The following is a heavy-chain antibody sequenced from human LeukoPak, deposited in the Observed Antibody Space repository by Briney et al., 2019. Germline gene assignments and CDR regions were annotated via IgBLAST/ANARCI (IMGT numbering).Heavy chain of an antibody. CDR3: AKRFYSSGWYPCDY. J-gene: IGHJ4*02. V-gene: IGHV3-23*01. CDR2: ISGSGGST. Sequence: GGSLRLSCAASGFTFSSYAMSWVRQAPGKGLEWVSAISGSGGSTYYADSVKGRFTISRDNSKNTLYLQMNSLRAEDTAVYYCAKRFYSSGWYPCDYWGQGTLVTVSS. D-gene: IGHD6-19*01. CDR1: GFTFSSYA.